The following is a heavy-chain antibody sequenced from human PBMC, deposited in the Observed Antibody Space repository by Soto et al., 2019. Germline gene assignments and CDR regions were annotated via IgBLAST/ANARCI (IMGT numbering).Heavy chain of an antibody. D-gene: IGHD3-10*01. CDR2: IWYDGSNK. J-gene: IGHJ6*02. CDR1: GFTFSSYG. CDR3: ARDWSITMVRGNLRYYYGMDV. Sequence: GGSLRLSCAASGFTFSSYGMHWVRQAPGKGLEWVAVIWYDGSNKYYADSVKGRFTISRDNSKNTLYLQMNSLRAEDTAVYYCARDWSITMVRGNLRYYYGMDVWGQGTTVTVSS. V-gene: IGHV3-33*01.